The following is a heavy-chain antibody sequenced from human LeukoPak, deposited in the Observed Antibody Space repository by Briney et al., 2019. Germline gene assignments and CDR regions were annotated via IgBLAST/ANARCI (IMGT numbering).Heavy chain of an antibody. CDR2: IIPIFGTA. CDR3: ARGRREKKNCSGGSCYRYYFDY. D-gene: IGHD2-15*01. Sequence: ASVKVSCKASGGTFSSYAISWVRQAPGQGLEWMGGIIPIFGTANYAQKFQGRVTMTRNTSISTAYMELSSLRSEDTAVYYCARGRREKKNCSGGSCYRYYFDYWGQGTLVTVSS. J-gene: IGHJ4*02. V-gene: IGHV1-69*05. CDR1: GGTFSSYA.